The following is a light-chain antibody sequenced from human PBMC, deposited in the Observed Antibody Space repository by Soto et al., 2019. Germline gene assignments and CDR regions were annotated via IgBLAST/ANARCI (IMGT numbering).Light chain of an antibody. V-gene: IGKV3-15*01. J-gene: IGKJ5*01. Sequence: ELALTQSPATLSLSLGERATLSCRASQSVSIHLAWYQQKPGQAPRLLIYDTSTRATGIPARFSGSGSGTEFTLTISSLQSEDFAVYYCQQYSNWPPITFGQGTRVEIK. CDR3: QQYSNWPPIT. CDR1: QSVSIH. CDR2: DTS.